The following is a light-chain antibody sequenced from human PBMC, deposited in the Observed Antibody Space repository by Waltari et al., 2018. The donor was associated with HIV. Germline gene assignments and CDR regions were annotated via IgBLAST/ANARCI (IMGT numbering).Light chain of an antibody. CDR1: KIGTKR. CDR2: EDR. V-gene: IGLV3-21*02. Sequence: SYVLPQPPSVSVAPGQTARMTCGGKKIGTKRVKWELQGPRQAPVVVVHEDRDRPSGIPERYSGSSSRNTATLTISRVEAGDEDHYYCQVWVIDSEHIFGGGTKLTV. CDR3: QVWVIDSEHI. J-gene: IGLJ2*01.